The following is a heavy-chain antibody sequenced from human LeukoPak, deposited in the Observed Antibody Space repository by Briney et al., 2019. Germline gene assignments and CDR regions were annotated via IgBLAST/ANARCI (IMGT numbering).Heavy chain of an antibody. Sequence: SETLSLTCTVSGGSISSYYWSWIRQPPGKGLEWIGYIYYSGSTNYNPSLKSRVTISVDTSKNQFSLKLSSVTAADTAVYYCTRGDDYFDYWGQGTLVTVSS. CDR2: IYYSGST. CDR1: GGSISSYY. J-gene: IGHJ4*02. CDR3: TRGDDYFDY. V-gene: IGHV4-59*01.